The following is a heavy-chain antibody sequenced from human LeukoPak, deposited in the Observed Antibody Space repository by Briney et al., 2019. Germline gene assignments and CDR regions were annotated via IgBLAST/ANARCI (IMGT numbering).Heavy chain of an antibody. CDR2: ISTSGNT. V-gene: IGHV4-61*02. Sequence: PSETLSLTCTVSGGSISSSSYYWTWIRQPAGKGLEWIGRISTSGNTNYTPSLKSRVTMSVDTSRNQFSLKLTSVTAADAAVYYCARGEGNYFDYWGQGALVTVSS. CDR3: ARGEGNYFDY. J-gene: IGHJ4*02. CDR1: GGSISSSSYY.